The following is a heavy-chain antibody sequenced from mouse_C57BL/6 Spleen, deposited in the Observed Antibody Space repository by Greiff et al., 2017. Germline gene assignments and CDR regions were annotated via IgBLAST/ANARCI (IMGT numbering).Heavy chain of an antibody. D-gene: IGHD1-1*01. Sequence: EVKVEESGGGLVKPGGSLKLSCAASGFTFSDYGMHWVRQAPEKGLEWVAYISSGSSTIYYADTVKGRFTISRDNAKNTLFLQMTSLRSEDTAMYDCARGNYGSSDGDFDYWGQGTTLTVSS. CDR1: GFTFSDYG. V-gene: IGHV5-17*01. CDR3: ARGNYGSSDGDFDY. CDR2: ISSGSSTI. J-gene: IGHJ2*01.